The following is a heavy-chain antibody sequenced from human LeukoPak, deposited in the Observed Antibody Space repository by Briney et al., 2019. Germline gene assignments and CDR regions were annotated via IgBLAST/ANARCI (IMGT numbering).Heavy chain of an antibody. CDR2: ITSDSYI. J-gene: IGHJ4*02. V-gene: IGHV3-21*01. CDR3: ARADYGDYGVDY. D-gene: IGHD4-17*01. CDR1: GFAFSSSN. Sequence: GGSLRLSCAASGFAFSSSNLNWFRQAPGKGLEWVSSITSDSYIYYADSLKGRFSISRDNAENSLYLQMISLRAEDTAVYYCARADYGDYGVDYWGQGTLVTVSS.